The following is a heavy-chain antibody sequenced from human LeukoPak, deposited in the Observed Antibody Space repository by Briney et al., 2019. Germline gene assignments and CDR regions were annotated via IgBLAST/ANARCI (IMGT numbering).Heavy chain of an antibody. V-gene: IGHV4-39*01. CDR2: IYYSGST. J-gene: IGHJ6*03. CDR1: GGSISSSSYY. Sequence: SETLSLTCTVSGGSISSSSYYWGWIRQPPGKGLEWIGSIYYSGSTYYNPSLKSRVTISVDTSKNQFSLKLSSVTAADTAVYYCARGGRWDIVVVPAPDRYMDVWGKGTTVTVSS. D-gene: IGHD2-2*01. CDR3: ARGGRWDIVVVPAPDRYMDV.